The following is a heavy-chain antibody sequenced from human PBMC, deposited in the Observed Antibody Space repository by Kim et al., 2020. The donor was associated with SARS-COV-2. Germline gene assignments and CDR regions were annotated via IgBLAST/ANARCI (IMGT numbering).Heavy chain of an antibody. CDR3: ARGRYYDILTGYPFDY. Sequence: SVKVSCKASGGTFSSYTISWVRQAPGQGLEWMGRIIPILGIANYAQKFQGRVTITADKSTSTAYMELSSLRSEDTAVYYCARGRYYDILTGYPFDYWGQGTLVTVSS. J-gene: IGHJ4*02. D-gene: IGHD3-9*01. V-gene: IGHV1-69*02. CDR2: IIPILGIA. CDR1: GGTFSSYT.